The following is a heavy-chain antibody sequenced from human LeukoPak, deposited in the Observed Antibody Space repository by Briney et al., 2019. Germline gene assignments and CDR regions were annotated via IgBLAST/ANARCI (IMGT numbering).Heavy chain of an antibody. CDR3: ARGPLSWELLPGWFDP. D-gene: IGHD1-26*01. CDR2: MNPNSGNT. J-gene: IGHJ5*02. V-gene: IGHV1-8*02. Sequence: ASVKVFCKASGYTFTSYDINWVRQATGQGLEWMGWMNPNSGNTGYAQKFQGRVTMTRNTSISTAYMELSSLRSEDTAVYYCARGPLSWELLPGWFDPWGQGTLVTVSS. CDR1: GYTFTSYD.